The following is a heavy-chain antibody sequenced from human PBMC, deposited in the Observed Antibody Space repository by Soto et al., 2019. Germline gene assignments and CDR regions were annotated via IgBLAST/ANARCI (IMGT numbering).Heavy chain of an antibody. CDR3: ARAFSYYDFWSGSIYYYYYGMDV. D-gene: IGHD3-3*01. CDR1: VYTLTRYG. CDR2: ISAYNGNT. V-gene: IGHV1-18*01. J-gene: IGHJ6*02. Sequence: AAVEVSCQASVYTLTRYGISCVRQAHGQGLAWLGWISAYNGNTNYAQKLQGRVTMTTDTSTSTAYMELRSLRSDDTAVYYCARAFSYYDFWSGSIYYYYYGMDVWGQGTTVNVSS.